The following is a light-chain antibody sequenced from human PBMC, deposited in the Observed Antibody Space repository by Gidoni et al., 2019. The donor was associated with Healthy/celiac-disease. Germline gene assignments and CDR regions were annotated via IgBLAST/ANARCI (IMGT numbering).Light chain of an antibody. Sequence: DIQMTQSPSSLSASVGDRVTTTCRASQSISSYLNWYQQKPGKAPKLLIYAASSLQSGVPSRFSGSGAGTDFTLTISSLQPEDFATYYCQQSYSTPPTCGGGTKVEIK. CDR1: QSISSY. CDR2: AAS. V-gene: IGKV1-39*01. J-gene: IGKJ4*01. CDR3: QQSYSTPPT.